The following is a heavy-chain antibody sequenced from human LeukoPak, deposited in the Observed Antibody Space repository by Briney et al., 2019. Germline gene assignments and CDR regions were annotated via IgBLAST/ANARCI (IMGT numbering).Heavy chain of an antibody. CDR3: ARDSGGIAGSNYFDY. CDR1: GFTFSSYA. V-gene: IGHV3-30-3*01. D-gene: IGHD1-26*01. J-gene: IGHJ4*02. CDR2: ISYDGSNK. Sequence: PGGSLRLSCAASGFTFSSYAMHWVRQAPGKGLEWVAVISYDGSNKYYADSVKGRFTISRDNSKNTLYLQMNSLRAEDTAVYYCARDSGGIAGSNYFDYWGQGTLVTVSS.